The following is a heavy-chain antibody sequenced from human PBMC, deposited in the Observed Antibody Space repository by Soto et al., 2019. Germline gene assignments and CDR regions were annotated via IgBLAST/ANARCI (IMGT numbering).Heavy chain of an antibody. V-gene: IGHV5-51*01. D-gene: IGHD2-2*01. Sequence: GESLKISCKGSGYSFTSYWIVWVRQMPGKGLEWMGTIYPGDSDTRYSPSFQGQVTISADKSISTAYLQWNSLKASDTAMYFCARNKGYCSSNSCYGMDVWGQGAAVTVSS. CDR2: IYPGDSDT. J-gene: IGHJ6*02. CDR3: ARNKGYCSSNSCYGMDV. CDR1: GYSFTSYW.